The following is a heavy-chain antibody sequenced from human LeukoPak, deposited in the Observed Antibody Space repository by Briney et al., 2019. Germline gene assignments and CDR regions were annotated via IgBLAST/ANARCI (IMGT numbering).Heavy chain of an antibody. CDR3: ARAVRYIDYYYMDV. Sequence: GGSLRLSCAASGFTFSDYYMTWIRQAPGKGLEWVSYISSTGNTIYYADSMKGRFTISRDNDKNSLYLQMNSLRAEDTAVYYCARAVRYIDYYYMDVWGKGTTVTVSS. D-gene: IGHD1-14*01. J-gene: IGHJ6*03. V-gene: IGHV3-11*04. CDR2: ISSTGNTI. CDR1: GFTFSDYY.